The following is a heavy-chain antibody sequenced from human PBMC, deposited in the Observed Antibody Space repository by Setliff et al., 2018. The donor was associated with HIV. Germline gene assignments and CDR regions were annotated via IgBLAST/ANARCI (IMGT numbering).Heavy chain of an antibody. Sequence: GGSLRLSCAASGFTFSSYSMNWVRQAPGKGLEWVSFIQYDGSNKYYAESVKGRFTISRDNAKNSLYLQMNSRRVEDTAVYYCATDCAVVGGTGSLDSWGQGTLVTVSS. V-gene: IGHV3-30*02. CDR3: ATDCAVVGGTGSLDS. D-gene: IGHD1-26*01. CDR1: GFTFSSYS. J-gene: IGHJ4*02. CDR2: IQYDGSNK.